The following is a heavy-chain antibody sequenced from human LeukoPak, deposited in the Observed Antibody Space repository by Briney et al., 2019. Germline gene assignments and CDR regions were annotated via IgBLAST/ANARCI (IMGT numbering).Heavy chain of an antibody. CDR1: GFTFSSYA. CDR2: ISGSGGST. CDR3: AKDGGDSSSSWVYYYYYMDV. J-gene: IGHJ6*03. Sequence: QPGGSLRLSCAASGFTFSSYAMSWVRQAPGKGLEWVSAISGSGGSTYYADSVKGRFTISRDNSKNTLYLQMNSLRAEDTAVYYCAKDGGDSSSSWVYYYYYMDVWGKGTTVTVSS. V-gene: IGHV3-23*01. D-gene: IGHD6-6*01.